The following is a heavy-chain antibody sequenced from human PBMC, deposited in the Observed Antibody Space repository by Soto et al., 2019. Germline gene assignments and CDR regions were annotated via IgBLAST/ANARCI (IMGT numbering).Heavy chain of an antibody. CDR2: ISGSGGST. D-gene: IGHD3-22*01. CDR1: GFTFSSYA. CDR3: VIVDFSDYYDSSGFPSYFDY. Sequence: GGSLRLSCAASGFTFSSYAMSWVRQAPGKGLEWVSAISGSGGSTYYADSVKGRFTISRDNSKNTLYLQMNSLRAEDTDVYYFVIVDFSDYYDSSGFPSYFDYWGQGNLVTV. J-gene: IGHJ4*02. V-gene: IGHV3-23*01.